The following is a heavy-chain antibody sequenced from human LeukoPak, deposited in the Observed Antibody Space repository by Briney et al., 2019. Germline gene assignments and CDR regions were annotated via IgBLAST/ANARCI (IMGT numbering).Heavy chain of an antibody. CDR2: IFGNGVKT. CDR3: ARVGDWSNYFGMDA. D-gene: IGHD3-16*01. CDR1: GFTFSGHS. Sequence: PGGSLRLSCAASGFTFSGHSMTWVRQTPGEGLEWVAVIFGNGVKTYYADSLKGRFTISRDNSKSTLYLQMNSLRADVTAVYYRARVGDWSNYFGMDAWGQGTTVSVSS. V-gene: IGHV3-23*01. J-gene: IGHJ6*02.